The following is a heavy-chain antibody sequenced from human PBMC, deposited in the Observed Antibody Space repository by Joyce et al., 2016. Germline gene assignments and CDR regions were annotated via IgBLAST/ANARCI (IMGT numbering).Heavy chain of an antibody. J-gene: IGHJ4*02. CDR2: ISISGGST. CDR1: RFAFSSYA. D-gene: IGHD4-17*01. V-gene: IGHV3-23*01. Sequence: EVQLLESGGGLVQPGGSLRLCCAASRFAFSSYAMSWVRKVPVNGLGCVSTISISGGSTYYAYSVKGRFTISRDNSENTLYLQRNSLRAGDTAVYYCAKDQDYGDYSVDYWGQGTLVTVSS. CDR3: AKDQDYGDYSVDY.